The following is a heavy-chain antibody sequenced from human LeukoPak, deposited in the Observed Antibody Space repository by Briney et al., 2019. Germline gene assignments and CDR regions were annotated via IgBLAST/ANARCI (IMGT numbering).Heavy chain of an antibody. V-gene: IGHV4-59*01. Sequence: PSETLSLTCVVSGVSLHRSFWTWVRQPPGKGLEWIGRISSSGTTDYSPSLKSRLTISIDTSKNQFSLRLASMTAADTAVYYCARSYDFWSGYDAFDIWGQGTMVTVSS. J-gene: IGHJ3*02. CDR1: GVSLHRSF. CDR2: ISSSGTT. CDR3: ARSYDFWSGYDAFDI. D-gene: IGHD3-3*01.